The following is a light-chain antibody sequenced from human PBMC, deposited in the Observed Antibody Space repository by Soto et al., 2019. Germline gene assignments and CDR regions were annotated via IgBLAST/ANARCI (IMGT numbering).Light chain of an antibody. CDR3: QQYNNCPGT. J-gene: IGKJ3*01. CDR1: QSVSSN. Sequence: EILMTQCPATLSMSLGERATLSCGASQSVSSNLAWYQQKPGQAPRLLIYGASTRATGIPARFSGSGSGTEFTLTISRLQPEDFAVYYCQQYNNCPGTFGPGTKWIS. V-gene: IGKV3-15*01. CDR2: GAS.